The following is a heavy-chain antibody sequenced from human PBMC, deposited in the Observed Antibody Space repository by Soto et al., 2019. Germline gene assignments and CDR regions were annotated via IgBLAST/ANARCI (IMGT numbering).Heavy chain of an antibody. Sequence: GGSLRLSCAASGFTFSTYGMHWVRQAPGKGLEWVAVIWYDGVNKNYADSVKGRFTISRDNSENTLYLQMNSLRAEDTAVSYCTRGFLYGSENDYNQGPAVDWGRGTLVTVSS. CDR1: GFTFSTYG. V-gene: IGHV3-33*01. CDR3: TRGFLYGSENDYNQGPAVD. CDR2: IWYDGVNK. J-gene: IGHJ4*02. D-gene: IGHD3-10*01.